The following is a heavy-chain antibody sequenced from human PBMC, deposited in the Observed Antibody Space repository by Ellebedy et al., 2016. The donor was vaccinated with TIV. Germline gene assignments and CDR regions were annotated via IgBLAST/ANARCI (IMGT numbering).Heavy chain of an antibody. V-gene: IGHV3-23*01. CDR1: GFTFSSYT. D-gene: IGHD5-24*01. J-gene: IGHJ4*02. CDR3: AGFRGGLQSLGY. Sequence: GGSLRLXXAASGFTFSSYTMSWVRQAPGKGLEWVSAISGSGGSTYYADSVKGRFTISRDNSKNTLYLQMNSLRAEDTAVYYCAGFRGGLQSLGYWGQGTLVTVSS. CDR2: ISGSGGST.